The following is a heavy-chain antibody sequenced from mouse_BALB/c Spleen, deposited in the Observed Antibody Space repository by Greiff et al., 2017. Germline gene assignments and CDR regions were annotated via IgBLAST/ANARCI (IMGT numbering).Heavy chain of an antibody. Sequence: VHVKQSGPELVKPGASVKVSCKASGYSFTDYNMYWVKQSHGKSLEWIGGINPNNGGTSYNQKFKGKATLTVDKSSSTAYMELRSLTSEDSAVYYCARRTVVAPFDYWGQGTTLTVSS. CDR2: INPNNGGT. J-gene: IGHJ2*01. CDR3: ARRTVVAPFDY. D-gene: IGHD1-1*01. CDR1: GYSFTDYN. V-gene: IGHV1-18*01.